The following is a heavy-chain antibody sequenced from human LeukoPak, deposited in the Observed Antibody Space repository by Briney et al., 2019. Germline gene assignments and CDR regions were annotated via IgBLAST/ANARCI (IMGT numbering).Heavy chain of an antibody. V-gene: IGHV4-38-2*01. CDR3: ARSYCSSTSCYRTSYYYMDV. CDR1: GYSISSGYY. D-gene: IGHD2-2*02. Sequence: SETLSLTCAVSGYSISSGYYWGWIRQPPGKGLEWIGSIYHSGSTYYNPSLKSRVTISVGTSKNQFSLKLSSVTAADTAVYYCARSYCSSTSCYRTSYYYMDVWGKGTTVTVSS. J-gene: IGHJ6*03. CDR2: IYHSGST.